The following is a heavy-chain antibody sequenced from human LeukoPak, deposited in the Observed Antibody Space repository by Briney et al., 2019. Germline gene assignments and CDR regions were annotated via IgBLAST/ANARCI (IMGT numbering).Heavy chain of an antibody. CDR2: IKQDGSEK. J-gene: IGHJ4*02. CDR3: ASSNWNYYSY. CDR1: GFSFSGNS. V-gene: IGHV3-7*05. D-gene: IGHD1-20*01. Sequence: GGSLRLSCSASGFSFSGNSMHWVRQAPGKGLEWVANIKQDGSEKYYVDSVEGRFTISRDNAKNSLYLQMNSLRAEDTAVYYCASSNWNYYSYWGQGTLVTVSS.